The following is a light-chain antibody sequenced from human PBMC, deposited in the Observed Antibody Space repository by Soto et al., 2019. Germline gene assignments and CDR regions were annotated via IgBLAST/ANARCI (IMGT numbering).Light chain of an antibody. J-gene: IGKJ1*01. Sequence: EIVMTQSPSTLSLSPGERATLSCRASQSVSSNLAWYQQKPGQAPRLLIYGASTRATGIPARFSGSGSGTEFTLTISSLQSEDFAVYYCQQYHNWPQTFGQGTKVDIK. CDR3: QQYHNWPQT. CDR1: QSVSSN. CDR2: GAS. V-gene: IGKV3-15*01.